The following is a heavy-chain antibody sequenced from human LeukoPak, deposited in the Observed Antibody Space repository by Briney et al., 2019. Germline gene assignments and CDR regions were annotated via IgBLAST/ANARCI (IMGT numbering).Heavy chain of an antibody. CDR2: IKQDGSEK. CDR1: GFTFSSYW. J-gene: IGHJ6*03. CDR3: ARDSSCYDFWSGYRLYYYYYYMDV. D-gene: IGHD3-3*01. V-gene: IGHV3-7*01. Sequence: GGSLRLSCAASGFTFSSYWMSWVRQAPGKGLEWVANIKQDGSEKYYVDSVKGRFTISRDNAKNSLYLQMNSLRAEDTAVYYCARDSSCYDFWSGYRLYYYYYYMDVWGKGTTVTVSS.